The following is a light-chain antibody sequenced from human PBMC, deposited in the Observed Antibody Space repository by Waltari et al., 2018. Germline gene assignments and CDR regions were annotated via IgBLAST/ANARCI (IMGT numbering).Light chain of an antibody. Sequence: QSALTQPASVSGSPGQSITISCTGPSSDVGGSNYVSWYQQHPGKAPKFMIYDVSQRPSGVSNRFSGSKSGNTASLTISGLQAEDEADYYCSSYTSNNIWVFGGGTKLTVL. CDR3: SSYTSNNIWV. J-gene: IGLJ3*02. V-gene: IGLV2-14*01. CDR1: SSDVGGSNY. CDR2: DVS.